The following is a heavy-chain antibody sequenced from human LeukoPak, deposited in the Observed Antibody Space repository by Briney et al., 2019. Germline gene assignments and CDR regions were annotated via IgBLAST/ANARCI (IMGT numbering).Heavy chain of an antibody. D-gene: IGHD7-27*01. J-gene: IGHJ4*02. CDR2: IYHSGSI. Sequence: SETLSLNCTVSGYSISNGYFWGWIRQPPGKGPECIGTIYHSGSIYYNPSLKGRVTISVDTSKNQFSLKLNSLTAADTAVYYCARAIRTGLGIGSFDGWGQGTLVTVSS. V-gene: IGHV4-38-2*02. CDR3: ARAIRTGLGIGSFDG. CDR1: GYSISNGYF.